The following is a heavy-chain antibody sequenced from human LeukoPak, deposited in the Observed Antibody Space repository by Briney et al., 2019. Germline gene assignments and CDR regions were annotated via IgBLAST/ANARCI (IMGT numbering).Heavy chain of an antibody. CDR2: TYYRSKWYN. J-gene: IGHJ5*02. D-gene: IGHD4-17*01. V-gene: IGHV6-1*01. CDR3: ARQGNYGDYWFDP. Sequence: SQTLSLTCAISGDSVSSNNGAWNWIRQSPSRGLEWLGRTYYRSKWYNDYAESLISRITISPVTSKNQFSLQLYSVTPEDTAVYCCARQGNYGDYWFDPWGQGTLVTVSS. CDR1: GDSVSSNNGA.